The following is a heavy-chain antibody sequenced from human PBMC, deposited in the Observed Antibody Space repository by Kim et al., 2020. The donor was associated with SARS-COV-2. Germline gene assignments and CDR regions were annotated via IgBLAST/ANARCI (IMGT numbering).Heavy chain of an antibody. D-gene: IGHD5-12*01. Sequence: GGSLRLSCAGSGVTFNSYAIHWVRQAPGKGLEWVSVISHDGSNKFYADSVKGRFAISRDISTNTLFPQMSSLTPDDTAIYYCARDNAEGGYDWWGQGTLVTVSS. CDR1: GVTFNSYA. V-gene: IGHV3-30*09. J-gene: IGHJ4*02. CDR3: ARDNAEGGYDW. CDR2: ISHDGSNK.